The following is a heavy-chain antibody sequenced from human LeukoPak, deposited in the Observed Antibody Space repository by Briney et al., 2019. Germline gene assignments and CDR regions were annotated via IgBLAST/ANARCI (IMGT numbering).Heavy chain of an antibody. CDR2: IKQDGSEK. CDR1: GFTFSRYW. CDR3: ARDRILMVFAPYFDY. D-gene: IGHD2-8*01. J-gene: IGHJ4*02. Sequence: GGSLRLSCAASGFTFSRYWMSWVRQAPGKGLEWVANIKQDGSEKYYVGSVKGRFTISRDNAKNSPYLQMNSLRAEDTAVYYCARDRILMVFAPYFDYWGQGSLVTVSS. V-gene: IGHV3-7*01.